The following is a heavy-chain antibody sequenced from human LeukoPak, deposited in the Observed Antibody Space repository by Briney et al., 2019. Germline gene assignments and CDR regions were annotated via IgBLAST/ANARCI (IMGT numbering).Heavy chain of an antibody. CDR3: ARGLSSWYSKAFDY. D-gene: IGHD6-13*01. J-gene: IGHJ4*02. CDR2: INHSGST. CDR1: GGSFSGYY. Sequence: SETLSLTCAVYGGSFSGYYWSWIRQPPGKGLEWIGEINHSGSTNYNPSLKSRVTISVDTSKNQFSPKLSSVTAADTAVYYCARGLSSWYSKAFDYWGQGTLVTVSS. V-gene: IGHV4-34*01.